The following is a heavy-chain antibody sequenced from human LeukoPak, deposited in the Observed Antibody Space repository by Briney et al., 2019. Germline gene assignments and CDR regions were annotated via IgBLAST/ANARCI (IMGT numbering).Heavy chain of an antibody. D-gene: IGHD2-2*01. V-gene: IGHV3-48*01. CDR3: ARSPGLGYCSSTSCFWYMDV. CDR1: GFTFSTYW. Sequence: GGSLRLSWAASGFTFSTYWMTWVRQTPGKGLEWVSYISSSSSTIYYADSVKGRFTISRDNAKNSLYLQMNSLRAEDTAVYYCARSPGLGYCSSTSCFWYMDVWGKGTTVTVSS. J-gene: IGHJ6*03. CDR2: ISSSSSTI.